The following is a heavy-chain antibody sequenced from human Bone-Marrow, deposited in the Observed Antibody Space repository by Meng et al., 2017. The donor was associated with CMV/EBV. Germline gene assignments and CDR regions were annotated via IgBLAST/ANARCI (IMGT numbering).Heavy chain of an antibody. CDR1: GGSISSSGYY. V-gene: IGHV4-39*07. D-gene: IGHD1-7*01. CDR2: IYYSGST. J-gene: IGHJ5*02. Sequence: SETLSLTCTVSGGSISSSGYYWGWIRQPPGKGLEWIGSIYYSGSTYYNPSLKSRVTISVDTSKNQFSLKLGSVTAADTAVYYCAGRGITGTAKNGYNWFDPWGQGTLATVSS. CDR3: AGRGITGTAKNGYNWFDP.